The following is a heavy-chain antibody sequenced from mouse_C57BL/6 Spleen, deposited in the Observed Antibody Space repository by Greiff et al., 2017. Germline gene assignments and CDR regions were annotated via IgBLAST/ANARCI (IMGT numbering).Heavy chain of an antibody. CDR3: AREEDGSSFSWFAY. J-gene: IGHJ3*01. D-gene: IGHD1-1*01. CDR1: GYAFSSSW. CDR2: IYPGDGDT. Sequence: QVQLQQSGPELVKPGASVKISCKASGYAFSSSWMNWVKQRPGKGLEWIGRIYPGDGDTNYNGKFKGKATLTADKSSSTAYMQLSSLTSEDSAVYFCAREEDGSSFSWFAYWGQGTLVTVSA. V-gene: IGHV1-82*01.